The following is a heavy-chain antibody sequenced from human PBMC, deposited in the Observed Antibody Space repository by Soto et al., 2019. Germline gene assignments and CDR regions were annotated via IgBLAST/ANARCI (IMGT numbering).Heavy chain of an antibody. CDR2: IIPIFGTA. D-gene: IGHD6-6*01. J-gene: IGHJ6*02. V-gene: IGHV1-69*12. CDR3: ARSYSSSSPRYYYYGMDV. CDR1: GGTFSSYA. Sequence: QVQLVQSGAEVTKPGSSVKVSCKASGGTFSSYAISWVRQAPGQGLEWMGGIIPIFGTANYAQKFQGRVTITADESTSTAYMELSSLRSEDTAVYYCARSYSSSSPRYYYYGMDVWGQGTTVTVSS.